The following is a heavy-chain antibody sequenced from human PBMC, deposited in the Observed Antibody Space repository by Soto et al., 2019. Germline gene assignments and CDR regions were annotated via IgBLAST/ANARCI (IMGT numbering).Heavy chain of an antibody. J-gene: IGHJ5*02. D-gene: IGHD6-13*01. Sequence: ASVKVSCKVSGYTLTELSMHWVRQAPGKGLEWMGGFDPEDGETIYAQKFQGRVTMTEDTSTDTAYMELSSLRSEDTAVYYCATYMVGAAGTIQIRWFDPWGQGTLVTVSS. CDR2: FDPEDGET. CDR3: ATYMVGAAGTIQIRWFDP. V-gene: IGHV1-24*01. CDR1: GYTLTELS.